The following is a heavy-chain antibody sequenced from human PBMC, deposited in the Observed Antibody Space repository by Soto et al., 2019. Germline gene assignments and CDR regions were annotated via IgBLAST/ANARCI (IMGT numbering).Heavy chain of an antibody. CDR2: INPNSGGT. D-gene: IGHD3-22*01. Sequence: ASVKVSCKASGYTFTVYYMHWVRQAPGQGLEWMGWINPNSGGTNYAQKFQGWVTMTRDTSISTAYMELSRLRSDDTAVYYCARTVVDYYDSSGYQTYAFDIWGQGTMVTVSS. CDR1: GYTFTVYY. V-gene: IGHV1-2*04. J-gene: IGHJ3*02. CDR3: ARTVVDYYDSSGYQTYAFDI.